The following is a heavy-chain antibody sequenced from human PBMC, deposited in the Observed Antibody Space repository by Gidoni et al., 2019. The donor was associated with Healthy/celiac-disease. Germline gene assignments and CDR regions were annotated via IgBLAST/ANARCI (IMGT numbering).Heavy chain of an antibody. CDR2: IFSNDEK. J-gene: IGHJ4*02. V-gene: IGHV2-26*01. CDR3: ARIQRDYYGDIYIDY. D-gene: IGHD3-10*01. Sequence: QVTLKESGPVLVKPTETLTLTCTVPGFSLSNARMGVSWIRQPPGKALEWLAHIFSNDEKSYSTSLKSRLTISKDTSKSQVVLTMTNMDPVDTATYYCARIQRDYYGDIYIDYWGQGTLVTVSS. CDR1: GFSLSNARMG.